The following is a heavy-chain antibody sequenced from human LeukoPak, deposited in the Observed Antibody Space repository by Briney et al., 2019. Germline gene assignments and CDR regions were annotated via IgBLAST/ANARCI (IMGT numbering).Heavy chain of an antibody. V-gene: IGHV5-51*01. D-gene: IGHD5-18*01. CDR1: GYRFTNYW. J-gene: IGHJ3*02. Sequence: KDGESLKISCKGSGYRFTNYWIGWVRQMPGKGLEWMGIIYPGDSDTRYSPSFQGQVTISADKSISTAYLQWSSLKASDTAMHYCARGTEHIYGFVGDAFDIWGQGTMVTVSS. CDR3: ARGTEHIYGFVGDAFDI. CDR2: IYPGDSDT.